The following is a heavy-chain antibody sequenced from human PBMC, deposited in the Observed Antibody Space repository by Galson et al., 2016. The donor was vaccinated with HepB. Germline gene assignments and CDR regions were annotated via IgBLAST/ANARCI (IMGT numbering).Heavy chain of an antibody. V-gene: IGHV3-30*18. CDR2: ISYDGTKT. CDR3: VKSAMKIVVVTDIIYAFDY. D-gene: IGHD2-21*02. J-gene: IGHJ4*02. Sequence: SLRLSCAASGFIFSSYGMHWVRLAPGKGLEWVAVISYDGTKTDYAHSVRGRFTISRDNSKNTLYLQVDSLRPEDTAVYYCVKSAMKIVVVTDIIYAFDYWGQGSLVTVSS. CDR1: GFIFSSYG.